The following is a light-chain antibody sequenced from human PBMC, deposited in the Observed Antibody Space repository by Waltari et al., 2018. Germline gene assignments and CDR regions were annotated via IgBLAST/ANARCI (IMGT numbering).Light chain of an antibody. V-gene: IGKV1-9*01. CDR2: AAS. CDR1: LGISRS. J-gene: IGKJ4*01. CDR3: QHLGSAPLT. Sequence: DIQVTQSPSFLSASVGDRITITCRASLGISRSLAWYQHKPGKAPKILIYAASTLQSGVPSRFSGSGSVTEFTLTISSLEPEDFATYYCQHLGSAPLTFGGGTKVEI.